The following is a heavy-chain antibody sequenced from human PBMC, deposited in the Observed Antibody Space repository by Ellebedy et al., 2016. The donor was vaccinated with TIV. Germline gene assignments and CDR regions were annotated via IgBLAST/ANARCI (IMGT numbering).Heavy chain of an antibody. CDR2: IIGMFGTA. CDR1: GGTFSSFA. Sequence: SVKVSCKASGGTFSSFAISWVRQAPGQGLEWMGGIIGMFGTASYAQKFLARVTITADECTSTAYMEMSSLRSEDTAVYYCARHSGYHAISYLAYWGQGTLVTVSS. D-gene: IGHD5-12*01. V-gene: IGHV1-69*13. J-gene: IGHJ4*02. CDR3: ARHSGYHAISYLAY.